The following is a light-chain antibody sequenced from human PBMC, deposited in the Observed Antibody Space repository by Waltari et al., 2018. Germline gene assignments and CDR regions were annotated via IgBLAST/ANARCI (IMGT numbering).Light chain of an antibody. CDR2: DAS. Sequence: IVLTQSPGTLSLSPGERATLSCRASQSVGKYLVWYQQKPGQAPRLLIYDASIRATGIPDRFSGSGSGTDFSLTISRLEPEDSAVYYCQKYVNLPATFGQGTKVEI. CDR3: QKYVNLPAT. V-gene: IGKV3-20*01. J-gene: IGKJ1*01. CDR1: QSVGKY.